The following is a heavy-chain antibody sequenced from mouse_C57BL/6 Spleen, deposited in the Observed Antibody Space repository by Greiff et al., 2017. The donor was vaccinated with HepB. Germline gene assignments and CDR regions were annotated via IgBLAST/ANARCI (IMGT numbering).Heavy chain of an antibody. CDR1: GYTFSSSS. CDR3: ARDRLGYYAMDY. Sequence: EVQLVQSGGDLVKPGGSLKLSCAASGYTFSSSSMSWVSQTPEKRLEWVASICDGGRYTYYPGNVKGQSTISRDKAKNNGYLQMSHLTSEDADMYYCARDRLGYYAMDYWGQGTSVTVSS. J-gene: IGHJ4*01. CDR2: ICDGGRYT. V-gene: IGHV5-4*01.